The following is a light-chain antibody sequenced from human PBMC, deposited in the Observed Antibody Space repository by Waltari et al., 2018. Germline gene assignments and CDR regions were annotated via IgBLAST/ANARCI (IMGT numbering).Light chain of an antibody. CDR2: WAS. Sequence: DIVMTQSPDSLAVSLGERATINCKSSQSVLYSSNNKNYLAWYQQKPGQPPKLLIYWASTRESGVPDRFGGSGSGTDFTLTISSLQAEDVAVYYCQQYYSTLLTFGPGTKVDIK. CDR3: QQYYSTLLT. V-gene: IGKV4-1*01. J-gene: IGKJ3*01. CDR1: QSVLYSSNNKNY.